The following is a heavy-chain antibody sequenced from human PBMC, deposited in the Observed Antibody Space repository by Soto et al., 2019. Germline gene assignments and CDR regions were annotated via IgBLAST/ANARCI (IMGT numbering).Heavy chain of an antibody. CDR2: IYYSGST. V-gene: IGHV4-39*01. CDR1: GGSISSSSYY. D-gene: IGHD3-3*01. CDR3: ARHLNEYDCYFDY. J-gene: IGHJ4*02. Sequence: PSETLSLTCTVSGGSISSSSYYWGWIRQPPGKGLEWIGSIYYSGSTYYNPSLKSRVTISVDTSKNQFSLKLSSVTAADTAVYYCARHLNEYDCYFDYWGQGTLVTVSS.